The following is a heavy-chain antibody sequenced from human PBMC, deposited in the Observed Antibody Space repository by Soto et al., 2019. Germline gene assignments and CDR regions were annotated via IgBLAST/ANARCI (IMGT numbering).Heavy chain of an antibody. Sequence: ASVKVSCKASGYTFTSYGISWVRQAPGQGLEWMGWISAYNGNTNYAQKLQGRVTMTTDISTSTAYMELRSLRSDDTAVYYCAREGYCISTSCYRGPYYYYGMDVWG. D-gene: IGHD2-2*01. CDR1: GYTFTSYG. V-gene: IGHV1-18*01. J-gene: IGHJ6*02. CDR3: AREGYCISTSCYRGPYYYYGMDV. CDR2: ISAYNGNT.